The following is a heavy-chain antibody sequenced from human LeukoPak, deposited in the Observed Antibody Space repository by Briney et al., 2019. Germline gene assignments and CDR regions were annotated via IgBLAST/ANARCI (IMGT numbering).Heavy chain of an antibody. D-gene: IGHD2-8*01. J-gene: IGHJ6*03. CDR1: GFTFSSYA. CDR3: ANGNRCTSPNCLGYNYFYMDV. Sequence: GGSLRPSCAASGFTFSSYAMNWVRQAPGRGLEWVSGFSGSGGTTYYADSVKGRFTISRDNSKNTLYLQMNSLRAEDTAVYYCANGNRCTSPNCLGYNYFYMDVWGKGTTVTVSS. V-gene: IGHV3-23*01. CDR2: FSGSGGTT.